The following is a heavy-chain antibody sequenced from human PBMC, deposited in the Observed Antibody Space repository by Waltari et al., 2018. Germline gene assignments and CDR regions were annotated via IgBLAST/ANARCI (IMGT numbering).Heavy chain of an antibody. Sequence: QLQLQESGPGLVKPSETLSLTCTVSGGSISSSSYYWGWIRQPPGKGLEWIGSIYYSGSTYYNPSLKSRVTISVDTSKNQFSLKLSSVTAADTAVYYCARAGTAADPFDYWGQGTLVTVSS. V-gene: IGHV4-39*07. CDR3: ARAGTAADPFDY. D-gene: IGHD6-13*01. CDR2: IYYSGST. CDR1: GGSISSSSYY. J-gene: IGHJ4*02.